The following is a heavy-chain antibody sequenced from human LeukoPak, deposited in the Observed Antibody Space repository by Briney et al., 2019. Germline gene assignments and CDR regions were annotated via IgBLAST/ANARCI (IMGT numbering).Heavy chain of an antibody. CDR3: ASLPSGGYYYYCGMDV. CDR2: IIPILGIA. Sequence: ASVKVSCKASGGTFSSYTIRWVRQAPGQGLEWMGRIIPILGIANYAQKFQGRVTITADKSTSTAYMELSSLRSEDTAGYYCASLPSGGYYYYCGMDVWGQGTTVTVSS. D-gene: IGHD3-3*01. CDR1: GGTFSSYT. J-gene: IGHJ6*02. V-gene: IGHV1-69*02.